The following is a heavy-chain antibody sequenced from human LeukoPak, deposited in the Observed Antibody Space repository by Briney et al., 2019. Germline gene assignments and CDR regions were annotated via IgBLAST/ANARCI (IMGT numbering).Heavy chain of an antibody. CDR2: ITRSGYT. D-gene: IGHD2-21*02. CDR3: TRMTAGHDY. V-gene: IGHV4-34*01. Sequence: SQTLSLTCAVSGVSFDNYYWSWVRHTPGKRLEWMGEITRSGYTNDSPSLKSRVSLSIDTSRKQFSLNLRSVTVADTGIYYCTRMTAGHDYWGQGTLVTVSS. J-gene: IGHJ4*02. CDR1: GVSFDNYY.